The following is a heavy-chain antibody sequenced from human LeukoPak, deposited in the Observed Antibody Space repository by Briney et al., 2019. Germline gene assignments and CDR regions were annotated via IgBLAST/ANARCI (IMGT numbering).Heavy chain of an antibody. Sequence: SETLSLTCTVSGGSISTSSYYWDWIRQPPGKGLEWIGTIYYSGSSYYNPSLKSRVTMSVDTSKNQFSLKLSSVTAADTAVHYCARHYSTSLVYRFDPWGQGTLVTVSS. CDR3: ARHYSTSLVYRFDP. CDR1: GGSISTSSYY. D-gene: IGHD6-6*01. V-gene: IGHV4-39*01. CDR2: IYYSGSS. J-gene: IGHJ5*02.